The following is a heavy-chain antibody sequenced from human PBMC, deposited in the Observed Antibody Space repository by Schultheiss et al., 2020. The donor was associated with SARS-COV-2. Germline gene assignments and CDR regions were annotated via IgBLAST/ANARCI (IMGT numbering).Heavy chain of an antibody. CDR1: GFTFSNSA. CDR2: ISSSSSTI. J-gene: IGHJ5*02. V-gene: IGHV3-48*04. D-gene: IGHD3-3*01. CDR3: ARLMDDFWSGPKGWFDP. Sequence: GGSLRLSCAPSGFTFSNSAMHWVRQAPGKGLEWVSYISSSSSTIYYADSVKGRFTISRDNAKNSLYLQMNSLRAEDTAVYYCARLMDDFWSGPKGWFDPWGQGTLVTVSS.